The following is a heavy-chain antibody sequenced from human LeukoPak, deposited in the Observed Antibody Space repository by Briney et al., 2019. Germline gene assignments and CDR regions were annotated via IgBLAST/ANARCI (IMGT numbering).Heavy chain of an antibody. Sequence: GASVKVSCKASGGTFSSYAISWVRQAPGQGLEWMGGIIPIFGTANYAQKFQGRVTITADESTSTAYMELSSLRSEDTAVYYCARAVTHGSGSYPYYYYYMDVWGKGTTVTISS. J-gene: IGHJ6*03. D-gene: IGHD3-10*01. CDR1: GGTFSSYA. CDR2: IIPIFGTA. CDR3: ARAVTHGSGSYPYYYYYMDV. V-gene: IGHV1-69*13.